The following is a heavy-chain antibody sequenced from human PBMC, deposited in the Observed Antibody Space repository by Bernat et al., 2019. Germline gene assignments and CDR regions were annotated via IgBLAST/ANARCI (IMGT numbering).Heavy chain of an antibody. J-gene: IGHJ4*02. Sequence: QVQLVESGGGVVQPGRSLRLSCAASGFTFSNHGLHWVRQAPGKGLEWVSIISYDGSNKYYADSVKGRFTISRDSSRNTLYLQMNSLRPEDTAVYYCARGGNYVTTNKYYFDYWGQGTLVTVSS. CDR2: ISYDGSNK. CDR3: ARGGNYVTTNKYYFDY. D-gene: IGHD4-11*01. V-gene: IGHV3-30-3*01. CDR1: GFTFSNHG.